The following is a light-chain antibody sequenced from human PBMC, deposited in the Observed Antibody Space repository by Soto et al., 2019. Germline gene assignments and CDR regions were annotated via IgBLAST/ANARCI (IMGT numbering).Light chain of an antibody. CDR3: QYYGSSPCT. Sequence: EIVLTQSPGTLSLSPGERGTLSCRASQSVSSNYLAWYQQKPGQALRLLIYSAFSSATGIPDRFSGSGSGTDFTLTISRLEPEDFAVYYCQYYGSSPCTFGQGTKVEIK. V-gene: IGKV3-20*01. J-gene: IGKJ1*01. CDR2: SAF. CDR1: QSVSSNY.